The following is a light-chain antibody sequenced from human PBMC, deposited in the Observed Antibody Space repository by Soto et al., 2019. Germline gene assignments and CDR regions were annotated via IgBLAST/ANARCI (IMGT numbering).Light chain of an antibody. Sequence: EIVFTQSPGTLSFSPGGRATLPCRASQTVTSNYLAWYQQKPGQAPRLLIYGASTRAFGIPDRFRGSGSGTDFTLTISRLEPEDFAVYYCQRYGGSPYTFGQGTRLEIK. CDR3: QRYGGSPYT. V-gene: IGKV3-20*01. J-gene: IGKJ5*01. CDR2: GAS. CDR1: QTVTSNY.